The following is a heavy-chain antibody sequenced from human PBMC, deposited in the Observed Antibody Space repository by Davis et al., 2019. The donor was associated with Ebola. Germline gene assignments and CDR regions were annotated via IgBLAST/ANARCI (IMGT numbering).Heavy chain of an antibody. Sequence: GGSLRLSCAASGHGFTFSAYGMHWVRQAPGKGLEWVAFITYDGKNQYYKESVRGRFTISRSNPNKTVSLQMNNLRSDDTAVYYCSSARYSYGAAYFDNWGRGVLV. V-gene: IGHV3-30*02. J-gene: IGHJ4*02. CDR2: ITYDGKNQ. D-gene: IGHD5-18*01. CDR1: GHGFTFSAYG. CDR3: SSARYSYGAAYFDN.